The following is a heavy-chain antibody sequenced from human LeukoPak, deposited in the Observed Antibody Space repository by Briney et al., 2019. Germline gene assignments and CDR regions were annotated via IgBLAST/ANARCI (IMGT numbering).Heavy chain of an antibody. CDR1: GGSVSGDSYY. CDR3: ASYGSGSYMASDY. CDR2: IYYTGST. D-gene: IGHD3-10*01. J-gene: IGHJ4*02. V-gene: IGHV4-61*01. Sequence: SETLSLTCTVSGGSVSGDSYYWSWIRQPPGKGLEWIGYIYYTGSTNYNPSLKSRVTISVDMSKNQFSLKLTSVTAADTAVYYCASYGSGSYMASDYWGQGTLVTVSS.